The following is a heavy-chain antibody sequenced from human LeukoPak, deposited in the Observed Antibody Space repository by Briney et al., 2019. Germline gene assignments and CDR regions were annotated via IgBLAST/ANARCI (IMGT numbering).Heavy chain of an antibody. CDR2: IYHSGST. D-gene: IGHD2-8*01. CDR1: GYSISSGYY. V-gene: IGHV4-38-2*02. CDR3: ARVYCPNGVCYNSRGWFDP. J-gene: IGHJ5*02. Sequence: TSETLSLTCTVSGYSISSGYYWGWIRQPPGKGLEWIGSIYHSGSTFYNPSLKSRVTISVDTSKNQFSLKLSSVTAADTAVYYCARVYCPNGVCYNSRGWFDPWGQGTLVTVSS.